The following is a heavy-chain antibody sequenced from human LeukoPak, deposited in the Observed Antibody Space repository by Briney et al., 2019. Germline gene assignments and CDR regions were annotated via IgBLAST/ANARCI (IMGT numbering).Heavy chain of an antibody. CDR1: GGSISNYY. CDR2: IYYSGST. D-gene: IGHD3-22*01. CDR3: ARVFHDSSGYPLDY. Sequence: SETLSLTCTVSGGSISNYYLNWIRQPPGKGLEWVGHIYYSGSTSYNPSLKSRVTISVDTSKNQFSLRLNSVTAADTAVYYCARVFHDSSGYPLDYWGQGTLVTVSS. V-gene: IGHV4-59*01. J-gene: IGHJ4*02.